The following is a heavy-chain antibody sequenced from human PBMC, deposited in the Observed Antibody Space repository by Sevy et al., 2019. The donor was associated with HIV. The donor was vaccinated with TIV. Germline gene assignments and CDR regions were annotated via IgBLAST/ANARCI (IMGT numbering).Heavy chain of an antibody. CDR1: GFTFSSSG. J-gene: IGHJ4*02. CDR2: INEDGSEK. CDR3: ARDVAAGDF. D-gene: IGHD2-21*01. Sequence: GGSLRLSCSASGFTFSSSGMHWVRQAPGSGLEWVANINEDGSEKYYVDSVKGRFTISRDNARKSLHLQMNSLRAEDTAIYYCARDVAAGDFWGQGTLVTVSS. V-gene: IGHV3-7*01.